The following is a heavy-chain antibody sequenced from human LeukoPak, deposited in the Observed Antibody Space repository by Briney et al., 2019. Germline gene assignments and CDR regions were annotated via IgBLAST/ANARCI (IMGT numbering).Heavy chain of an antibody. D-gene: IGHD7-27*01. Sequence: GGSLRLSCAASGFTVITSYMSWVRQAPGKGLEWVSVIFRDGITYYADSVKGRFTISRDNSKNTLYLQMNTLRAEDTAMYYCTKTGGPWDWGQGTLVTVSS. CDR3: TKTGGPWD. V-gene: IGHV3-66*01. CDR2: IFRDGIT. J-gene: IGHJ4*02. CDR1: GFTVITSY.